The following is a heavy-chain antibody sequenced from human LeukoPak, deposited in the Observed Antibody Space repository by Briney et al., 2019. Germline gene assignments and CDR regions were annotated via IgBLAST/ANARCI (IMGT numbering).Heavy chain of an antibody. CDR2: IKSKTDGGTT. J-gene: IGHJ4*02. CDR1: GFTFSNAW. Sequence: KSGGSLRLSXAASGFTFSNAWMSWVRQAPGKGLEWVGRIKSKTDGGTTDYAAPVKGRFTISRDDSKNTLYLQMNSLKTEDTAVYYCTTDRGYSGYDRFDYWGQGILVTVSS. CDR3: TTDRGYSGYDRFDY. D-gene: IGHD5-12*01. V-gene: IGHV3-15*01.